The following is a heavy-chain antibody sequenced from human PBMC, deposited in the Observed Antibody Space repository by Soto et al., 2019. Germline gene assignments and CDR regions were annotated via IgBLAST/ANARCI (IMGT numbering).Heavy chain of an antibody. D-gene: IGHD2-2*03. CDR3: ARGGYCSSTSCHTRDDY. Sequence: PGGSLRLSCAASGFTFSSYSMNWVRQAPGKGLEWVSSISSSSSYIYYADSVKGRFTISRDNAKNSLYLQMNSLRAEDTAVYYCARGGYCSSTSCHTRDDYWGQGTLVTVSS. CDR1: GFTFSSYS. J-gene: IGHJ4*02. CDR2: ISSSSSYI. V-gene: IGHV3-21*01.